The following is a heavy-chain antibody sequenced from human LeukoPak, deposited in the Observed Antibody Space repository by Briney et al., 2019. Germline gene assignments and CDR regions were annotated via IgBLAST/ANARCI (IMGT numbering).Heavy chain of an antibody. J-gene: IGHJ4*02. D-gene: IGHD3-10*01. CDR1: GFTFSIYG. CDR3: ARASGPFDY. V-gene: IGHV3-33*01. Sequence: GGSLRLSCAASGFTFSIYGMHCVRQAPGKGLEWVAVIWNDGGNKYYADSVKGRFTISRDNSKNTLYLQMNSLRAEDTAVYSCARASGPFDYWGQGTLVTVSS. CDR2: IWNDGGNK.